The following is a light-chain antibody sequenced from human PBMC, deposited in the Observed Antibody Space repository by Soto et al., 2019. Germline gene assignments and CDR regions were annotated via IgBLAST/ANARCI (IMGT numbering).Light chain of an antibody. Sequence: EIVMTQSPVTLSVSPGERATLSCRASQSVSSNLAWYQQKPGQAPRLLIYGASTRATGIPARFSGSGSGTDFTLTISRLQSEDFAVYYCQQYYNWPPWTFGQGTKVEIK. CDR3: QQYYNWPPWT. J-gene: IGKJ1*01. CDR2: GAS. CDR1: QSVSSN. V-gene: IGKV3-15*01.